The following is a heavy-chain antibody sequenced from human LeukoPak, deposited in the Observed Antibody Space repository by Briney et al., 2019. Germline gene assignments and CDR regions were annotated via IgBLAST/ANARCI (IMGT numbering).Heavy chain of an antibody. J-gene: IGHJ6*04. V-gene: IGHV4-30-4*01. CDR3: ASGGGSGSSDSRAYYYYGMDV. D-gene: IGHD3-10*01. Sequence: SETPSLTCTVSGGSISSGDYYWSWIRQPPGKGLEWIGYIYYSGSTYYNPSLKSRVTISVDTSKNQFSLKLSSVTAADTAVYYCASGGGSGSSDSRAYYYYGMDVWGKGTTVTVSS. CDR1: GGSISSGDYY. CDR2: IYYSGST.